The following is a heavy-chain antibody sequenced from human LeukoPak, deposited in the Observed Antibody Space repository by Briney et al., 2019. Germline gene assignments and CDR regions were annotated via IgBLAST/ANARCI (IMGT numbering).Heavy chain of an antibody. J-gene: IGHJ4*02. V-gene: IGHV1-46*01. Sequence: GASVKVSCKTSGYTFTNFYLHWVRQAPGQGLEWMGIINPSGTSTSYAQKFQGRVTMTRDMSTSTVYMELSSLRSEDTAVYYCARGPAAVTVPGDYWGQGTLVTVSS. CDR3: ARGPAAVTVPGDY. CDR2: INPSGTST. CDR1: GYTFTNFY. D-gene: IGHD2-21*02.